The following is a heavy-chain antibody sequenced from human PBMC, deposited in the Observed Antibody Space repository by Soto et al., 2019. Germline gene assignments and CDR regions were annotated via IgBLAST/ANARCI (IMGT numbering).Heavy chain of an antibody. Sequence: ASVKVSCKASGYTFTSYDINWVRQATGQGLEWMGWMNPNSGNTGYAQKFQGRVTMTRNTSISTAYMELSSLRSEDTAVYYCARGRGYSYYYYYGMDVWGQGTTVTVSS. CDR1: GYTFTSYD. V-gene: IGHV1-8*01. CDR2: MNPNSGNT. D-gene: IGHD1-1*01. J-gene: IGHJ6*02. CDR3: ARGRGYSYYYYYGMDV.